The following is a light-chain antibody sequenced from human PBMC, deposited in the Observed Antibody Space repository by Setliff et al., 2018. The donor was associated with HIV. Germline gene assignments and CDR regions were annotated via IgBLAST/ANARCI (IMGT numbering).Light chain of an antibody. J-gene: IGLJ1*01. CDR1: TSDISHYNF. CDR2: EVF. CDR3: SSYTRTNLFV. Sequence: QSALTQPASVSASPGQSITISCTGTTSDISHYNFVSWYQQHPDSAPKLLIYEVFNRPSGVSHRFSGSKSGNTASLTISGLQAGDEADYYCSSYTRTNLFVFGTGTKVTVL. V-gene: IGLV2-14*01.